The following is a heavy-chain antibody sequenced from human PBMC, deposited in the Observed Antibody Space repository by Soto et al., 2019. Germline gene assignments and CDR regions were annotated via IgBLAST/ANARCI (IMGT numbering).Heavy chain of an antibody. CDR3: AAGESRFGELLWYYFDY. CDR1: GGSISSYY. D-gene: IGHD3-10*01. CDR2: IYYSGST. Sequence: SETLSLTCTVSGGSISSYYWSWIRQPPGKGLEWIGYIYYSGSTNYNPSLKSRVTISVDTSKNQFSLKLSSVTAADTAVYYCAAGESRFGELLWYYFDYWGQGTLVTVSS. V-gene: IGHV4-59*01. J-gene: IGHJ4*02.